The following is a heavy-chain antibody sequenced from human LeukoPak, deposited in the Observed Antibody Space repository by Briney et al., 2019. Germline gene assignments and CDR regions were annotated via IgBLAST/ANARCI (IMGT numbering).Heavy chain of an antibody. CDR2: ISYDGSNK. J-gene: IGHJ6*02. CDR1: GFTFSSYG. CDR3: ARAMQYSSSVPPYYYYYYGMDV. V-gene: IGHV3-30*03. D-gene: IGHD6-6*01. Sequence: PGRSLRLSCAASGFTFSSYGMHWVRQAPGKGLEWVAVISYDGSNKYYADSVKGRFTISRDNSKNTLYLQMNSLRAEDTAVYYCARAMQYSSSVPPYYYYYYGMDVWGQGTTVTVSS.